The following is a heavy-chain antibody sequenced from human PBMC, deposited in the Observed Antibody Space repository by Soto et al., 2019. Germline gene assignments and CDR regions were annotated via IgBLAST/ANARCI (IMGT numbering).Heavy chain of an antibody. D-gene: IGHD6-13*01. J-gene: IGHJ6*02. CDR1: GGSISSSSYY. CDR3: AREGAAASYGMDV. V-gene: IGHV4-39*02. Sequence: TSETLSLTCTVSGGSISSSSYYWGWIRQPPGKGLEWIGSIYYSGSTYYNPSLKSRVTISVDTSKNQFSLKLSSVTAADTAVYYCAREGAAASYGMDVWGQGTTVTVS. CDR2: IYYSGST.